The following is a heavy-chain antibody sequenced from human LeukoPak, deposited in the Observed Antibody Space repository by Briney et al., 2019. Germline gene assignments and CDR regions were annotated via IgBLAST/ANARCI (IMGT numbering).Heavy chain of an antibody. J-gene: IGHJ6*02. CDR2: IWYDGSNK. Sequence: GRSLRLSCAASGFTFSSYGMHWVRQAPGKGLEWVAVIWYDGSNKYYADSVKGRFTISRDNSKNTLYLQMNSLRAEDTAVYYCARDSVLASGMDVWGQGPRSPSP. V-gene: IGHV3-33*01. CDR3: ARDSVLASGMDV. D-gene: IGHD2-8*02. CDR1: GFTFSSYG.